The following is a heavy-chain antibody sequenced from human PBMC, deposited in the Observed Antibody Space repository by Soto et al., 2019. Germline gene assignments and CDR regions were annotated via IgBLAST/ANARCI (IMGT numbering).Heavy chain of an antibody. D-gene: IGHD3-22*01. V-gene: IGHV4-39*07. J-gene: IGHJ4*02. CDR3: ARYLVDDYDSSGRLYYFDY. Sequence: SETLSLTCTVSGGSISSRSYYWGWIRQPPGKGLEWIGSIYYSGSTYYKSSLKSRITISVDTSKNQFSLKLSSVTAADTAVYYCARYLVDDYDSSGRLYYFDYWGQGTLVTVSS. CDR2: IYYSGST. CDR1: GGSISSRSYY.